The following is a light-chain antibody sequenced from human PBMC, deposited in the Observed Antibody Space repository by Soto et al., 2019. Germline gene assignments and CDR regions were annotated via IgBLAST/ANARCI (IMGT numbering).Light chain of an antibody. V-gene: IGKV3-20*01. CDR3: LQYGGSPRT. CDR2: GAS. J-gene: IGKJ2*01. Sequence: EIVLTQSPGTLSLSPGERATLFCRASQTVISSYLAWYQQKPGQAPRLLIFGASSRATGIPDRFSGSGSGTDFTLTISGLEPDDFALYYCLQYGGSPRTFGQGTKLEIK. CDR1: QTVISSY.